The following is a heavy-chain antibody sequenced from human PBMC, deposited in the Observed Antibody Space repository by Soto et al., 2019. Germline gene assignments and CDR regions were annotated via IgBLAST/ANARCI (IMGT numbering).Heavy chain of an antibody. CDR3: ARGLRAHYGMDV. J-gene: IGHJ6*02. D-gene: IGHD5-12*01. CDR1: GGSFSGYY. V-gene: IGHV4-34*01. Sequence: QVQLQQWGAGLLKPSETLSLTCAVYGGSFSGYYWSWIRQPPGKGLEWIGEINHSGSTNYNPSLKRRVTISVDTSKNQFSLKLSSVTAADTAVYYCARGLRAHYGMDVWGQGTTVTVSS. CDR2: INHSGST.